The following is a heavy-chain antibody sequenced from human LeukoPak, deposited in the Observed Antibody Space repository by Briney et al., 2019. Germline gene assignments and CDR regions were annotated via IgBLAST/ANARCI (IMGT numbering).Heavy chain of an antibody. D-gene: IGHD4-17*01. V-gene: IGHV1-2*02. J-gene: IGHJ4*02. CDR1: GYTFTGYY. CDR2: INPNSGGT. Sequence: ASVKVSCKASGYTFTGYYLHWVRQAPGQGLEWMGWINPNSGGTNYAQKLQGRVTMTRDTSISTAYMELSRLRSDDTAVYYCATQYGDYVYYFDYWGQGTLVTVSS. CDR3: ATQYGDYVYYFDY.